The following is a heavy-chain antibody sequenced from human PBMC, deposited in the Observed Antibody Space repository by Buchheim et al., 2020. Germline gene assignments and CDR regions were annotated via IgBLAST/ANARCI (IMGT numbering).Heavy chain of an antibody. V-gene: IGHV4-39*07. J-gene: IGHJ6*02. CDR1: GGSISSSSYY. Sequence: QLQLQESGPGLVKPSETLSLTCTVSGGSISSSSYYRGWIRQPPGKGLEWIGSIYYSGSTYYNPSLKSRVTISVDTSKNQFSLKLSSVTAADTAVYYCARAVSSGWSYYYYGMDVWGQGTT. D-gene: IGHD6-19*01. CDR3: ARAVSSGWSYYYYGMDV. CDR2: IYYSGST.